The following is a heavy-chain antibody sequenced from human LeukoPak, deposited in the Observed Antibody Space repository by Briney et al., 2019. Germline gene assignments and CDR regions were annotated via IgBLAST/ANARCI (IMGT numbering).Heavy chain of an antibody. CDR2: IYHSGST. J-gene: IGHJ4*02. D-gene: IGHD6-19*01. V-gene: IGHV4-34*01. Sequence: SETLSLTCAVYGGSFSGYYWSWIRQPPGKGLEWIGSIYHSGSTYYNPSLKSRVTISVDTSKNQFSLKLSSVTAADTAVYYCARGFGVAGIPANFDYWGQGTLVTVSS. CDR3: ARGFGVAGIPANFDY. CDR1: GGSFSGYY.